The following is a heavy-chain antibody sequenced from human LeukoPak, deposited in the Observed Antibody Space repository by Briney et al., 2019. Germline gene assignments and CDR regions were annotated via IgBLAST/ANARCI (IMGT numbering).Heavy chain of an antibody. CDR2: ISSSSSTI. Sequence: PGGSLRLSCAASGLTFSSYAMNWVRQAPGKGLEWVSYISSSSSTIYYADSVKGRFTISRDNAKNSLYLQMNSLRAEDTAVYYCARWVALAAAGEYYYYGMDVWGQGTTVTVSS. CDR1: GLTFSSYA. V-gene: IGHV3-48*04. J-gene: IGHJ6*02. CDR3: ARWVALAAAGEYYYYGMDV. D-gene: IGHD6-13*01.